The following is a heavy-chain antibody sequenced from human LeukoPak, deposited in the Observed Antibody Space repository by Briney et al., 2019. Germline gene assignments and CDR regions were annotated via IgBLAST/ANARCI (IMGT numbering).Heavy chain of an antibody. J-gene: IGHJ4*02. CDR3: ARENNWNGRGYFDY. Sequence: PGGSLRLSCAASGFTFSSYAMSWVRQAPGKGLEWVSAISGSGGSTYYADSVKGRFTISRDNSKNTLYLQMNSLRSEDTAVYYCARENNWNGRGYFDYWGQGTLVTVSS. D-gene: IGHD1-1*01. V-gene: IGHV3-23*01. CDR2: ISGSGGST. CDR1: GFTFSSYA.